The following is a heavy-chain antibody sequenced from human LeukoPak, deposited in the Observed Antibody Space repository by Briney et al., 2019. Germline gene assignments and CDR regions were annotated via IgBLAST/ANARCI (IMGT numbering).Heavy chain of an antibody. CDR3: ARDPFYYDILTGYYAY. Sequence: GGSLRLSCAASGFTFSSYSMNWVRQAPGKGLEWVSSISSSSYIYYADSVKGRFTISRDNAKNSLYLQMNSLRAEDTAVYYCARDPFYYDILTGYYAYWGQGTLVTVSS. J-gene: IGHJ4*02. V-gene: IGHV3-21*01. D-gene: IGHD3-9*01. CDR2: ISSSSYI. CDR1: GFTFSSYS.